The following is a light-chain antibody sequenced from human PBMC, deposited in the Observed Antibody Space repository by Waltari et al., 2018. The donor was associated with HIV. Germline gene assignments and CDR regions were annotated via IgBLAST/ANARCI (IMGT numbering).Light chain of an antibody. CDR3: GTWDSSLSAGV. CDR1: SSNIGKNY. J-gene: IGLJ2*01. V-gene: IGLV1-51*01. CDR2: DNN. Sequence: QSVLTQPPSVSAAAGQKVTISCSGSSSNIGKNYVSWYQQHPGTAPKLLMYDNNERPSGIPDRFAGSKSGTSATLDIAGLQTGDEADYYCGTWDSSLSAGVFGGGTKLTVL.